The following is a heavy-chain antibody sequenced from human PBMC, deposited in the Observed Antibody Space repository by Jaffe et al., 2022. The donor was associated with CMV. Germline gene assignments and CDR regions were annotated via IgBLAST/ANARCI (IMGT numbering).Heavy chain of an antibody. J-gene: IGHJ4*02. V-gene: IGHV3-15*01. CDR1: GFTFSNAW. CDR2: IKSKTDGGTT. Sequence: EVQLVESGGGLVKPGGSLRLSCAASGFTFSNAWMSWVRQAPGKGLEWVGRIKSKTDGGTTDYAAPVKGRFTISRDDSKNTLYLQMNSLKTEDTAVYYCTTDNSVGHYDFWSGPIDYWGQGTLVTVSS. CDR3: TTDNSVGHYDFWSGPIDY. D-gene: IGHD3-3*01.